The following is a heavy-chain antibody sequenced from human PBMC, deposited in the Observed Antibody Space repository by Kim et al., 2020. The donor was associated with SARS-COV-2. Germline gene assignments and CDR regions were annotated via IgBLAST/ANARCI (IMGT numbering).Heavy chain of an antibody. D-gene: IGHD6-13*01. J-gene: IGHJ5*02. Sequence: YAQKFQGRVTMTEDTSTDTAYMELSSLRSEDTAVYYCATETAGTNYWFDPWGQGTLVTVSS. V-gene: IGHV1-24*01. CDR3: ATETAGTNYWFDP.